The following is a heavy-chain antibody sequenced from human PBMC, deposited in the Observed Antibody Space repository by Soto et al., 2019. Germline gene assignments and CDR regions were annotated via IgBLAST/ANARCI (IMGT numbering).Heavy chain of an antibody. CDR3: VKDIHEQWLVSHFEY. CDR2: ISWNSGSI. V-gene: IGHV3-9*01. D-gene: IGHD6-19*01. Sequence: EVQLVESGGGLVQPGRSLRLSCVASGFTFDSYAMHWVRQAPGKGLEWVSGISWNSGSIGYEDSVKGRFTTSRDNAQNSLYLEMNSLRVEDTAFYYCVKDIHEQWLVSHFEYWGQGALVTVSS. J-gene: IGHJ4*02. CDR1: GFTFDSYA.